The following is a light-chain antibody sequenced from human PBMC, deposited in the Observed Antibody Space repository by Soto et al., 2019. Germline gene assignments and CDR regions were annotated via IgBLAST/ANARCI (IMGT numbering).Light chain of an antibody. J-gene: IGLJ1*01. CDR1: SGDVGSYNL. CDR2: EGS. Sequence: QSALTQPASVSGSPGQSITISCTGTSGDVGSYNLVSWYQQHPGKAPKLMIYEGSKRPSGVPNRFSGSKSGSTASLTISGLQAEDEAYYYCCSYARSSTYVFGSGTKVTVL. V-gene: IGLV2-23*01. CDR3: CSYARSSTYV.